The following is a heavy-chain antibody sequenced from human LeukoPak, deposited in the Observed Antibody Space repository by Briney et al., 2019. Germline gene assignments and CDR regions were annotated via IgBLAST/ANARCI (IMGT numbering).Heavy chain of an antibody. V-gene: IGHV4-39*01. D-gene: IGHD3-3*01. J-gene: IGHJ6*02. CDR2: IYYSGST. CDR3: ASQISGYDFWSGYLAPSYGMDV. CDR1: SSSYY. Sequence: SSSYYWGWVRQPPGKGLEWIGSIYYSGSTYYNPSLKSRFTISVDTSKNQFSLKLSSVTAADTAVYYCASQISGYDFWSGYLAPSYGMDVWGQGTTVTVSS.